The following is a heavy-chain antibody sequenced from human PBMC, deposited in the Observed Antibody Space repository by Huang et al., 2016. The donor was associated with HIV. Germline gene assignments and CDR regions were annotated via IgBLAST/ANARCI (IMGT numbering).Heavy chain of an antibody. Sequence: QVQLQESGPGLVKPSQTLSLTCTVSGDSIRRGGYYWTWISQSPAKGLDWIGYIYYRWSSHYTPSLKGRVSSSIDACNNRVSLKLKSVTVADTAVYYCARAPATHSVFFYWGQGTLVTVSA. CDR2: IYYRWSS. CDR1: GDSIRRGGYY. CDR3: ARAPATHSVFFY. J-gene: IGHJ4*02. D-gene: IGHD3-3*01. V-gene: IGHV4-30-4*08.